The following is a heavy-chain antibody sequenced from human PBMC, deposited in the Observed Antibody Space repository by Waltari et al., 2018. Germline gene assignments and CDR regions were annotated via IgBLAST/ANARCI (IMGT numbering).Heavy chain of an antibody. CDR2: ISSSSSTI. J-gene: IGHJ3*02. CDR3: ARESGGDAFDI. D-gene: IGHD3-10*01. CDR1: GFTFRSYS. Sequence: EVQLVESGGGLVQPGGSLRLSCAASGFTFRSYSMNWVRQAPGKGLEWVSYISSSSSTIYYADSVKGRFTISRDNAKNSLYLQMNSLRAEDTAVYYCARESGGDAFDIWGQGTMVTVSS. V-gene: IGHV3-48*04.